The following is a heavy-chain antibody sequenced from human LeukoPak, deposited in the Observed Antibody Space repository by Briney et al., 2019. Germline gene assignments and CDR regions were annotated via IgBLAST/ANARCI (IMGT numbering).Heavy chain of an antibody. Sequence: GGPLRLSCAASGFTFSSYGIPWVRQAPGKGLEWVAVVWSDGTNKYYADSVKGRFTISRDNSKNTLSLQMNSLRAEDTAVYYWARERQIITYFDYWAREPWSPSPQ. CDR2: VWSDGTNK. D-gene: IGHD5-24*01. V-gene: IGHV3-33*01. CDR1: GFTFSSYG. J-gene: IGHJ4*02. CDR3: ARERQIITYFDY.